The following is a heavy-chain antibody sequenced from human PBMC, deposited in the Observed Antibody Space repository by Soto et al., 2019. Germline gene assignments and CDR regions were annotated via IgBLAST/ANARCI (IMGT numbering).Heavy chain of an antibody. V-gene: IGHV3-23*01. CDR2: ISRDGGTT. D-gene: IGHD3-16*01. CDR3: AKGGFWVHYGMDV. Sequence: EVQLLESGGGLVQPGGSLRLSCAASGSNFDSYAMNWVRQAPGKGLEWVSAISRDGGTTFYADSVKGRFTISRDNSENTLYMEMNSLRVEATAVYYCAKGGFWVHYGMDVWGQGTTVTVSS. CDR1: GSNFDSYA. J-gene: IGHJ6*02.